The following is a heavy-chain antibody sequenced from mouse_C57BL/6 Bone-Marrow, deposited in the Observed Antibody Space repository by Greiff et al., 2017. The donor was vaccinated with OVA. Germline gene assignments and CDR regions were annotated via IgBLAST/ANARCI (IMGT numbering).Heavy chain of an antibody. CDR3: ASYGNWYFDV. CDR1: GYTFTSYW. J-gene: IGHJ1*03. V-gene: IGHV1-52*01. D-gene: IGHD2-1*01. CDR2: IDPSDSET. Sequence: VQLQQPGAELVRPGSSVKLSCKASGYTFTSYWMHWVKQRPIQGLEWIGNIDPSDSETHYNQKFKGKATLTVDKSSSTAYMQLSSLTSEDSAVYYCASYGNWYFDVWGTGTTVTVSS.